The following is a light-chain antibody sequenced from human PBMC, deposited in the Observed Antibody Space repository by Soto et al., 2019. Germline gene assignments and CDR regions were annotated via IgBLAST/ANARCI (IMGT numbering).Light chain of an antibody. Sequence: DIQMTQSPSTLSGSVGDRVTITCRASQTIRSWLAWYQQKPGKAPKLLIYKASTLKSGVPSRFSGSGSGTEFTLTISSLQPDDFATYDGQHYNSYSEAFGQGTKVELK. CDR1: QTIRSW. V-gene: IGKV1-5*03. CDR2: KAS. J-gene: IGKJ1*01. CDR3: QHYNSYSEA.